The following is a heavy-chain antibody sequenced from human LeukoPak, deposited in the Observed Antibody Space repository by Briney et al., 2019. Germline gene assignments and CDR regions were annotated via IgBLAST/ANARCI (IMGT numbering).Heavy chain of an antibody. CDR3: ARDVRPDY. CDR2: IKQDGTEK. Sequence: GGSPRLSCAASGFTFSSYWMSWVRQAPGEGLEWVANIKQDGTEKYYMDSVKGRFSISRDNAKNSLYLQMNALRAEDTAVYYCARDVRPDYWGQGTLVTVST. J-gene: IGHJ4*02. V-gene: IGHV3-7*04. D-gene: IGHD6-6*01. CDR1: GFTFSSYW.